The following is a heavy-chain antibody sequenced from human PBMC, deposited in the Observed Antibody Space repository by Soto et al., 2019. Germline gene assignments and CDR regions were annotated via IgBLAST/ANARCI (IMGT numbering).Heavy chain of an antibody. CDR2: ISAYNGNT. J-gene: IGHJ4*02. CDR1: GCTFTSYG. D-gene: IGHD3-10*01. Sequence: ASVKISCKASGCTFTSYGISWVRQAPGQGLEWMGWISAYNGNTNYAQKLQGRVTMTTDTSTSTAYMELRSLRSDDTAVYYCARKGGYYGSGSSDYWGQGTLVTVSS. V-gene: IGHV1-18*04. CDR3: ARKGGYYGSGSSDY.